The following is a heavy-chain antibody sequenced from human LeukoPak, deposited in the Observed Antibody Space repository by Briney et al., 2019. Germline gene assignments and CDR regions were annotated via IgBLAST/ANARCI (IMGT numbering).Heavy chain of an antibody. J-gene: IGHJ6*03. Sequence: SETLSLTCTVSGGSISSYYWSWIRQPAGQGLEWIGRIYTSGITNYNPSLKSRVTMSVDTSKNQFSLKLSSVTAADTAVYYCARGKGYYFYMDVWGKGTPVTVS. CDR3: ARGKGYYFYMDV. CDR2: IYTSGIT. CDR1: GGSISSYY. V-gene: IGHV4-4*07.